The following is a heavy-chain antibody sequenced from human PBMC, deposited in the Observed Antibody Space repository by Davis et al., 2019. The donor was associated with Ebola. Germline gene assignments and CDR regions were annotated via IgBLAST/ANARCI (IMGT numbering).Heavy chain of an antibody. Sequence: GGSLRLSCAPSGFTFSIYAMNWVRQAPGKGLEWVSSISSSYDIYYADAVKGRFTISRDNARNSLYLQMNSLRPEDTAVYYCAPHPGGGSDSFYFDYWGQGTRVTVSS. CDR1: GFTFSIYA. D-gene: IGHD2-21*02. CDR2: ISSSYDI. CDR3: APHPGGGSDSFYFDY. V-gene: IGHV3-21*01. J-gene: IGHJ4*02.